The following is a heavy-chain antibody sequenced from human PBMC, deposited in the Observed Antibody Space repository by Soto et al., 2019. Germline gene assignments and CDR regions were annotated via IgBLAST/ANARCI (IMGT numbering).Heavy chain of an antibody. CDR2: INHSGST. J-gene: IGHJ6*03. D-gene: IGHD3-10*01. Sequence: PSETLSLTCAVYGGSFSGYYWSWIRQPPGKGLECIGEINHSGSTNYNPSLKSRVTISVDTSKNQFSLKLSSVTAADTAVYYCARGSKYYYGSGSKKYYYYMDVWGKGTTVTVSS. CDR1: GGSFSGYY. V-gene: IGHV4-34*01. CDR3: ARGSKYYYGSGSKKYYYYMDV.